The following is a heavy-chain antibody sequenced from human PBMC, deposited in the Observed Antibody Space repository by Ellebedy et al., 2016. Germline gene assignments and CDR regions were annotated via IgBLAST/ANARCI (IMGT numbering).Heavy chain of an antibody. V-gene: IGHV3-33*01. CDR1: GFTFSSYG. D-gene: IGHD3-10*01. J-gene: IGHJ6*02. CDR3: AREFSALWFGESLSGMDV. CDR2: IWYDGSNK. Sequence: GGSLRLSCAASGFTFSSYGMHWVRQAPGKGLEWVAVIWYDGSNKYYADSVKGRFTISRDNSKNTLYLQMNSLRAEDTAVYYCAREFSALWFGESLSGMDVWGQGTTVTVSS.